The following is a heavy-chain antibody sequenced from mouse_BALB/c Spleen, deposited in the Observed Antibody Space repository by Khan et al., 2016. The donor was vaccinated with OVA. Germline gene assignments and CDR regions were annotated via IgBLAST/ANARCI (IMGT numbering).Heavy chain of an antibody. V-gene: IGHV1-5*01. CDR2: IYPGISDT. CDR1: GYSFTSYW. Sequence: VQLKQSGTVLARPGASVKMSCKASGYSFTSYWMHWVKQRPGQGLEWIGAIYPGISDTRYNQKFKGKAKLTAVTSASTAYMEFSSLTNEDSAVYYCTRSDDSYYFDYWGQGTTLTVSS. J-gene: IGHJ2*01. CDR3: TRSDDSYYFDY. D-gene: IGHD2-4*01.